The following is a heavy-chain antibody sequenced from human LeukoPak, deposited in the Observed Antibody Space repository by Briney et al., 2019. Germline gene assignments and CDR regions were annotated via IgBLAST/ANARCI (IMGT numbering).Heavy chain of an antibody. J-gene: IGHJ5*02. Sequence: PSETLSLTCTVSGGSISSGGYYWSWIRQHPGKGLEWIGYIYYSGSTYYNPSLKSRVTISVDTSKNQFPLKLSSVTAADTAVYYCARASDFWSGHNWFDPWGQGTLVTVSS. D-gene: IGHD3-3*01. CDR1: GGSISSGGYY. CDR3: ARASDFWSGHNWFDP. V-gene: IGHV4-31*03. CDR2: IYYSGST.